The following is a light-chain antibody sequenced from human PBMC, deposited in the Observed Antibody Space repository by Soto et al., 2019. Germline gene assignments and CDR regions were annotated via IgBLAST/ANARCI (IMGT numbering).Light chain of an antibody. CDR2: EVS. J-gene: IGLJ3*02. Sequence: QSALTQPPSASGSPGQSVTISCTGTNSDVGGYNYVSWYQQHPGKAPKLMIYEVSKRPSGVPDRFSGSKSGNTASLTVSGLQAEDEADYYCNSYAGSNNGVFGGGTKLTVL. CDR1: NSDVGGYNY. V-gene: IGLV2-8*01. CDR3: NSYAGSNNGV.